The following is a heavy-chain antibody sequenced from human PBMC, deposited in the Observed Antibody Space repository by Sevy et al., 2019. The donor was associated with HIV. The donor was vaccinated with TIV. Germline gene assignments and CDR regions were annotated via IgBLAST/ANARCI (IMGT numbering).Heavy chain of an antibody. D-gene: IGHD1-20*01. CDR2: IYYSGST. Sequence: SETLSLTCSVSGGSMNIYYWSWIRQPPGKGLEWIGFIYYSGSTNYNPSLKSRVTISVDTSKNQFSLKLSSVIAADTAVYYCARVGFNWNDVDYWGQGTLVTVSS. J-gene: IGHJ4*02. V-gene: IGHV4-59*01. CDR3: ARVGFNWNDVDY. CDR1: GGSMNIYY.